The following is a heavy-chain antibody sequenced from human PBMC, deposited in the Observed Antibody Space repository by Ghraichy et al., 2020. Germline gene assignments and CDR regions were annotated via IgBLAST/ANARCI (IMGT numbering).Heavy chain of an antibody. J-gene: IGHJ5*02. Sequence: SETLSLTCTVSNGSIISYYWNWIRHPPGQGLEWIGSISYSGSTQYNPSLKSRVTISVDTSKNQFSLKLNSVTAADTAVYYCARFFDSDESYYWFDPWGQGTLVTVSS. CDR2: ISYSGST. V-gene: IGHV4-59*08. CDR3: ARFFDSDESYYWFDP. D-gene: IGHD3-22*01. CDR1: NGSIISYY.